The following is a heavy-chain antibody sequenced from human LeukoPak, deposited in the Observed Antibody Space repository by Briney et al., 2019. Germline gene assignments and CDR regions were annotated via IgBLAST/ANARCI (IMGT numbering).Heavy chain of an antibody. V-gene: IGHV4-59*12. D-gene: IGHD2-2*01. CDR2: IYYSGST. CDR1: GGSISSYY. Sequence: SETLSLTCTVSGGSISSYYWSWIRQPPGKGLEWIGYIYYSGSTYYNPSLKSRVTISVDTSKNQFSLKLSSVTAADTAVYYCARDHLSKIVVVPAATRWFDPWGQGTLVTVSS. CDR3: ARDHLSKIVVVPAATRWFDP. J-gene: IGHJ5*02.